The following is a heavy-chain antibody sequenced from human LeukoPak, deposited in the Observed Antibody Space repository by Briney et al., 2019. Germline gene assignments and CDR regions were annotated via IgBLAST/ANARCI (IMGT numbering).Heavy chain of an antibody. CDR3: ARARRGVAARRGYYFDY. CDR1: GHTFTSYA. D-gene: IGHD6-6*01. V-gene: IGHV1-3*01. J-gene: IGHJ4*02. CDR2: INAGNGNT. Sequence: ASVKVSCKASGHTFTSYAMHWVRQAPGQRLEWMGWINAGNGNTKYSQKFQGGVTITRDTSASTAYMELSSLRSEDTAVYYCARARRGVAARRGYYFDYWGQGTLVTVSS.